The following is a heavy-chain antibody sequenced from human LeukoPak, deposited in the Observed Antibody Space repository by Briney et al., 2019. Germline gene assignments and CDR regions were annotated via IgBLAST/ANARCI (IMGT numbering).Heavy chain of an antibody. Sequence: SETLSLTRTVSGGSISSSCYYWGWIRQPPGKGLEWIGSIYYSGSTYYNPSLKSRVTISVDTSKNQFSLKLSSVTAADTAVYYCARGGSYFDYGGQGTLVTVSS. CDR1: GGSISSSCYY. J-gene: IGHJ4*02. D-gene: IGHD1-26*01. CDR3: ARGGSYFDY. V-gene: IGHV4-39*07. CDR2: IYYSGST.